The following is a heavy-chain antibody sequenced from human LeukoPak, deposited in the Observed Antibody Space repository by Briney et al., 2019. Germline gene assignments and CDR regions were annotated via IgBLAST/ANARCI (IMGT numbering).Heavy chain of an antibody. CDR3: ARHISGDTATMVGPNWFDP. J-gene: IGHJ5*02. Sequence: SSETLSLTCTVSGGSISSYYWSWTRQPPGKGLEWIGYIYYSGSTNYNPSLKSRVTISVDTSKNQFSLKLSSVTAADTAVYYCARHISGDTATMVGPNWFDPWGQGTLVTVSS. CDR2: IYYSGST. CDR1: GGSISSYY. D-gene: IGHD5-18*01. V-gene: IGHV4-59*08.